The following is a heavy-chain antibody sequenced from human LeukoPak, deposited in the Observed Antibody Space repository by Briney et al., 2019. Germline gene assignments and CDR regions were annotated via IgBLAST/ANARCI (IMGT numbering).Heavy chain of an antibody. Sequence: SGGSLRLSCAASGFTFDDYAMHWVRQAPGKGLEWVSGISWNSGSIGYADSVKGRFTISRDNAKNSLYLHMNSLTVEDPAVYYCSRDPRHSDYWGQGALVTVSS. CDR2: ISWNSGSI. J-gene: IGHJ4*02. CDR1: GFTFDDYA. V-gene: IGHV3-9*01. CDR3: SRDPRHSDY.